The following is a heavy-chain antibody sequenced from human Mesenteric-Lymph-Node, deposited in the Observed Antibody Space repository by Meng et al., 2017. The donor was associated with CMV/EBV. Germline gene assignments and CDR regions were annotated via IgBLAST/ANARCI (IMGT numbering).Heavy chain of an antibody. J-gene: IGHJ4*02. V-gene: IGHV4-30-4*02. Sequence: SETLSLTCSVSGDSISSGDYYWSWIRQPPGKGLEWIGYISYSGTTYYNPSLKSRVTVSVDTSKNQFSLKLNSVTAADTAVYYCAAGYNAYDYYYWGQGALVTVSS. D-gene: IGHD5-12*01. CDR3: AAGYNAYDYYY. CDR2: ISYSGTT. CDR1: GDSISSGDYY.